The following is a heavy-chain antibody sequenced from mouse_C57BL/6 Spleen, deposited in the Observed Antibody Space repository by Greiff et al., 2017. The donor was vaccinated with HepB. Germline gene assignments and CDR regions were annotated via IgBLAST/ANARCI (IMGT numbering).Heavy chain of an antibody. Sequence: VQLQQPGAELVRPGSSVKLSCKASGYTFTSYWMDWVKQRPGQGLEWIGNIYPSDSETHYNQKFKDKATLTVDKSSSTAYMQLSSLTSEDSAVYYCARSLYYDYDDYYYAMDYWGQGTSVTVSS. J-gene: IGHJ4*01. CDR1: GYTFTSYW. CDR3: ARSLYYDYDDYYYAMDY. CDR2: IYPSDSET. V-gene: IGHV1-61*01. D-gene: IGHD2-4*01.